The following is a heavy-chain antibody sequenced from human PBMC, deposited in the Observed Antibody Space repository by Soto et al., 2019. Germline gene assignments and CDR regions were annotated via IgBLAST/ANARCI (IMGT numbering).Heavy chain of an antibody. V-gene: IGHV3-74*01. CDR1: GFTFSSYW. CDR2: INSDGSST. Sequence: SLRLSCAASGFTFSSYWMHWVRQAPGKGLVWVSRINSDGSSTSYADSVKGRFTISRDNAKNTLYLQMNSLRAEDTAVYYCARKGDHYDFWSGYYTSNGMDVWGQGTTVTVS. CDR3: ARKGDHYDFWSGYYTSNGMDV. J-gene: IGHJ6*02. D-gene: IGHD3-3*01.